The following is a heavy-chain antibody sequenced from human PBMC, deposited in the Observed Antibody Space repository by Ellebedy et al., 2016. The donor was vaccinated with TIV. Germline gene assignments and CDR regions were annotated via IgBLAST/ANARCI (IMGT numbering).Heavy chain of an antibody. CDR2: ISTYSGNT. CDR1: GFTFTHYG. D-gene: IGHD6-6*01. V-gene: IGHV1-18*04. CDR3: ARQRSSQTPSFDQ. Sequence: AASVKVSCKASGFTFTHYGFVWVRQAPGQGLQWMGWISTYSGNTNYAQKFQGRITMTTDTSTSTAYMELRSLRSDDTALYYCARQRSSQTPSFDQWGQGTLLTVSS. J-gene: IGHJ4*02.